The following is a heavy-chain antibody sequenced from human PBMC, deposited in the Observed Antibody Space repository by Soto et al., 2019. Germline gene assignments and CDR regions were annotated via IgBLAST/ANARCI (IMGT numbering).Heavy chain of an antibody. J-gene: IGHJ6*02. V-gene: IGHV1-58*01. CDR3: AAGGLGSSGWYGDYYYGMDV. Sequence: SVKVSCKASGFTFTSSAVQWVRQARGQRLEWIGWIVVGSGNTNYAQKFQERVTITRDMSTSTAYMELSSLRSEDTAVYYCAAGGLGSSGWYGDYYYGMDVWGQGTTVTVSS. CDR1: GFTFTSSA. D-gene: IGHD6-19*01. CDR2: IVVGSGNT.